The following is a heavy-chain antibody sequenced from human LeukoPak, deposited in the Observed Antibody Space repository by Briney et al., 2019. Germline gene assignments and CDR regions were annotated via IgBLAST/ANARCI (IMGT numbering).Heavy chain of an antibody. CDR3: ARQTHYTPAFDY. D-gene: IGHD2-15*01. J-gene: IGHJ4*02. V-gene: IGHV4-59*08. CDR1: AGSISSNY. CDR2: IYYNGGT. Sequence: SETLSLTCTVSAGSISSNYWSWIRQPPGKGLEWIGYIYYNGGTNYNPSLKSRVTISRNTSKNQFSLKLTSVTAADTAVYYCARQTHYTPAFDYWGQGTLVTVSS.